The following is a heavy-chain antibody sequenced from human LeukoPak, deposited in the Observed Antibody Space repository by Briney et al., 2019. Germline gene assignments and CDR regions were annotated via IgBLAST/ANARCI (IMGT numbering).Heavy chain of an antibody. CDR1: NFSVRSTFF. CDR3: AREGGYISGYLFDS. Sequence: SETLSLTCTVSNFSVRSTFFWAWLRQPPGKGLEWIGHTYYSGNNYYNPSLKSRVTISVDTSKNQFSLNLNSVTAADTAVYFCAREGGYISGYLFDSWGHGILVSVSS. J-gene: IGHJ4*01. V-gene: IGHV4-38-2*02. D-gene: IGHD5-18*01. CDR2: TYYSGNN.